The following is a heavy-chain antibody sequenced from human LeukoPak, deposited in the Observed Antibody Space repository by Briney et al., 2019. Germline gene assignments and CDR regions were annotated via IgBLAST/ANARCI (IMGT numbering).Heavy chain of an antibody. CDR2: IAADGGVK. V-gene: IGHV3-30*03. D-gene: IGHD6-19*01. CDR1: GFTFHDHG. CDR3: AREATWGQWYFDL. Sequence: PGGSLRLSCAASGFTFHDHGMDWVRQAPGKGLEGVAVIAADGGVKQYADFVKGRFSLSRDNSKNTLFLQMNGLTVEDTAVYYCAREATWGQWYFDLWGQGAPVTVSS. J-gene: IGHJ4*02.